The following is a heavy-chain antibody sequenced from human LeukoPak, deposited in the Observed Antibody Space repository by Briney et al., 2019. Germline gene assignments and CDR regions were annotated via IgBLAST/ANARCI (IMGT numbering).Heavy chain of an antibody. Sequence: PGGSLRLSCVASGFTFSSYWISWVRQAPGKGLEWVANIKQDGSEKYYVDSVKGRFTISRDNAKNSLYLQMNSLRAEDTAVYYCARELEWLSLYYYYGIDVWGQGTTVTVSS. CDR2: IKQDGSEK. V-gene: IGHV3-7*01. CDR3: ARELEWLSLYYYYGIDV. CDR1: GFTFSSYW. J-gene: IGHJ6*02. D-gene: IGHD3-3*01.